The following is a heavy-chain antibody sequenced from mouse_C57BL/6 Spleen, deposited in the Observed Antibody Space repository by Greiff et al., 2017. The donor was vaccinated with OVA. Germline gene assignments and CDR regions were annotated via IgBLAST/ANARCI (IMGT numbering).Heavy chain of an antibody. Sequence: EVMLVESGGDLVKPGGSLKLSCAASGFTFSSYGMSWVRQTPDKRLEWVATISSGGSYTYYPDSVKGRFTISRDNAKNTLYLQMSSLKSEDTAMYYCARHKGAITTRYWYFDVWGTGTTVTVSS. D-gene: IGHD2-4*01. CDR1: GFTFSSYG. J-gene: IGHJ1*03. CDR2: ISSGGSYT. V-gene: IGHV5-6*02. CDR3: ARHKGAITTRYWYFDV.